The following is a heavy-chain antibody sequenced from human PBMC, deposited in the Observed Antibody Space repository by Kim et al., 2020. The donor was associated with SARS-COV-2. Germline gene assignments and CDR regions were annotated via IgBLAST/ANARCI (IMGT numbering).Heavy chain of an antibody. D-gene: IGHD4-17*01. CDR2: INHSGST. J-gene: IGHJ4*02. Sequence: SETLSLTCAVYGGSFSGYYWSWIRQPPGKGLEWIGEINHSGSTNYNPSLKSRVTISVDTSKNQFSLKLSSVTAADTAVYYCARANSETYYGDQYYFDYWGQGTLVTVSS. V-gene: IGHV4-34*01. CDR1: GGSFSGYY. CDR3: ARANSETYYGDQYYFDY.